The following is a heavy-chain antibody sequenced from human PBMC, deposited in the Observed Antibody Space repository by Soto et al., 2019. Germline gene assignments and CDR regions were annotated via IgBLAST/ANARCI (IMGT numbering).Heavy chain of an antibody. V-gene: IGHV3-21*01. CDR1: GFTFRTYT. Sequence: EVQLVESGGGLVKPGGSLRLSCISSGFTFRTYTMNWVRQAPGKGLEWVSGIRGFSPYTFYAESVKGRFTISRDNAKNSVFLQMDSLRAEDTAVYYCASDRGYDAHDYYYNAMDVWGQGTTVTVSS. CDR2: IRGFSPYT. CDR3: ASDRGYDAHDYYYNAMDV. J-gene: IGHJ6*02. D-gene: IGHD3-10*01.